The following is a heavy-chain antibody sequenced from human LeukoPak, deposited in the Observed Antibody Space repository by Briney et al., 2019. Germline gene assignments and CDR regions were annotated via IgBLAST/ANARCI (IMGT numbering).Heavy chain of an antibody. V-gene: IGHV3-15*01. CDR2: IKSKTDGVTT. D-gene: IGHD3-3*01. CDR1: GFTFSNAW. Sequence: GGSLRLSCAASGFTFSNAWMSWVRQAPGKGLEWVGRIKSKTDGVTTDYAAPVKGRFTISRDDSKNTLYLQMNSLKTEDTAVYYCTTDPNPILRRVNWFDPWGQGTLVTVSS. CDR3: TTDPNPILRRVNWFDP. J-gene: IGHJ5*02.